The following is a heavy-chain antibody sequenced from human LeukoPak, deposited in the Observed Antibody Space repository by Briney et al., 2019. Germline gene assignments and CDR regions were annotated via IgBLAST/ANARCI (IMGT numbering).Heavy chain of an antibody. CDR2: IIPIFGTA. V-gene: IGHV1-69*05. Sequence: SVKVSCKASGGTFSSYAISWVRQAPGQGLEWMGRIIPIFGTANYAQKFQGRVTITTDESTSTAYMELSRLRSEDTAVYYCARVASHGDYDYFDYWGQGTLVTVSS. J-gene: IGHJ4*02. D-gene: IGHD4-17*01. CDR1: GGTFSSYA. CDR3: ARVASHGDYDYFDY.